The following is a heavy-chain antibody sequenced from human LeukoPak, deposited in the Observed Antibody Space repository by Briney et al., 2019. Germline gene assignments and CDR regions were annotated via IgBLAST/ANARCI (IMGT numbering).Heavy chain of an antibody. V-gene: IGHV1-2*02. CDR3: ARDTLAKVVLDAFDT. J-gene: IGHJ3*02. CDR2: INPNSGGT. Sequence: ASVKVSCKASGYTFTGYYMHWVRQAPGQGLEWMGWINPNSGGTNYAQKFQGRVTMTRDTSISTAYMELSRLRSDDTAVYYCARDTLAKVVLDAFDTWGQGTMVTVSS. D-gene: IGHD2-15*01. CDR1: GYTFTGYY.